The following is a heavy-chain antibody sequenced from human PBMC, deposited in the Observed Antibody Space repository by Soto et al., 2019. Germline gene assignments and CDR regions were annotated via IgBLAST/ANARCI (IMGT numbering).Heavy chain of an antibody. V-gene: IGHV3-30*18. J-gene: IGHJ6*02. CDR2: LSYDGTYK. Sequence: PGGSLRLSCDASGFTFSIFGMHWARQAPGKGLEWVAVLSYDGTYKYYADSVKGRFTISRDNSKNMLFLQMNSLRPDDTAVYYCAKDQAQYGSGYFYGVDVWGQGTAVTVSS. D-gene: IGHD3-10*01. CDR3: AKDQAQYGSGYFYGVDV. CDR1: GFTFSIFG.